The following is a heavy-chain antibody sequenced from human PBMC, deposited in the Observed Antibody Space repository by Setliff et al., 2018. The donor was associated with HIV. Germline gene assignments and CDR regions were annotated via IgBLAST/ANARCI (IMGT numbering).Heavy chain of an antibody. CDR3: ARATRIIPLVVPGASDY. CDR2: IYSSGTT. V-gene: IGHV4-61*09. Sequence: PSETLSLTCKVSGDSTTGGSYYWSWIRQPAGKSLEWIGHIYSSGTTDYNPSLKRRVSISLDRPRNQVSLKLTSVTAADTALYYCARATRIIPLVVPGASDYWGQGTLVTV. D-gene: IGHD2-8*02. CDR1: GDSTTGGSYY. J-gene: IGHJ4*02.